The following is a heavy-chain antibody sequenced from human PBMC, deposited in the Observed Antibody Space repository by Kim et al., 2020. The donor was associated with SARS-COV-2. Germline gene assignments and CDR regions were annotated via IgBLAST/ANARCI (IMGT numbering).Heavy chain of an antibody. CDR3: ARAHSGSYQRPFDY. CDR2: ISYDGSNK. D-gene: IGHD1-26*01. Sequence: GGSLRLSCAASGFTFSSYAMHWVRQAPGKGLEWVAVISYDGSNKYYADSVKGRFTISRDNSKNTLYLQMNSLRAEDTAVYYCARAHSGSYQRPFDYWGQGTLVTVSS. CDR1: GFTFSSYA. J-gene: IGHJ4*02. V-gene: IGHV3-30*04.